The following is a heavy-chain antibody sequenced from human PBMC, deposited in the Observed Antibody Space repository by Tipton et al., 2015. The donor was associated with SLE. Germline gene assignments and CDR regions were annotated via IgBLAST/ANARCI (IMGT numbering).Heavy chain of an antibody. Sequence: TLSLTCTVSGGSISSSSYYWGWIRQPPGKGLEWIGSIYYSGSTYYNPSLKSRVTISVDTSKNQFSLRLSSVTAADTAVYYCANTYYFDSSGLGYWGQGTPVTVSS. V-gene: IGHV4-39*01. CDR2: IYYSGST. D-gene: IGHD3-22*01. J-gene: IGHJ4*02. CDR1: GGSISSSSYY. CDR3: ANTYYFDSSGLGY.